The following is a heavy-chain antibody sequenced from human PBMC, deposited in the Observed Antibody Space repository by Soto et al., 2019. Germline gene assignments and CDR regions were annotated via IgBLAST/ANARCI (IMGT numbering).Heavy chain of an antibody. V-gene: IGHV3-23*01. CDR1: GFTFSSYS. CDR3: AKDVGYDFVVEFFDY. D-gene: IGHD3-3*01. J-gene: IGHJ4*02. Sequence: GGSLILSCEASGFTFSSYSMTCVRQAPGKGLEWVSAISGSGGSIYYAESVKGRFTISRDNSKNTLYLQMNSLRAEDTAVYYCAKDVGYDFVVEFFDYWGQGTLVTVSS. CDR2: ISGSGGSI.